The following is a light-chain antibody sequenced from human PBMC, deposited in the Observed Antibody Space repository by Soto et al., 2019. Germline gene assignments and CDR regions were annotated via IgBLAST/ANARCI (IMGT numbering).Light chain of an antibody. V-gene: IGKV1-5*01. CDR3: QQYNSYSLP. Sequence: DIQMTQYPSTLSASVGDRVTITCRASQSISSWLAWYQQKPGKAPKLLIYDASSLEIGVPSRFSGSGSGTECTLTISSLQPDDFATYYFQQYNSYSLPFGQGTKVEI. J-gene: IGKJ1*01. CDR1: QSISSW. CDR2: DAS.